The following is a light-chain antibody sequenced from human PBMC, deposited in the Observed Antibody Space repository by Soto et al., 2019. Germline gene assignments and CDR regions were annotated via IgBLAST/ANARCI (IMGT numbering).Light chain of an antibody. J-gene: IGKJ2*01. CDR1: QSIGSW. CDR3: QQYSSLYT. V-gene: IGKV1-5*03. Sequence: DIQMTQSPSTLSASVGDRVTITCRASQSIGSWLAWYQQKPGKTPKLLIYKASRLERGVPSRFSGGGSGTEFTLTINRLQPDDFATYYCQQYSSLYTFGQGTELDIK. CDR2: KAS.